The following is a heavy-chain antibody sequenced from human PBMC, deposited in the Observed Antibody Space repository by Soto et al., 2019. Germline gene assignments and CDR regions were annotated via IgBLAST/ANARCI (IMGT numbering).Heavy chain of an antibody. V-gene: IGHV3-30-3*01. CDR1: GFTFSSYA. CDR2: ISYDGSNK. CDR3: AGGVYFDY. Sequence: LRLSCAASGFTFSSYAMHWVRQAPGKGLEWVAVISYDGSNKYYADSVKGRFTISRDNSKNTLYLQMNSLRAEDTAVYYCAGGVYFDYWGQGTLVTVSS. J-gene: IGHJ4*02.